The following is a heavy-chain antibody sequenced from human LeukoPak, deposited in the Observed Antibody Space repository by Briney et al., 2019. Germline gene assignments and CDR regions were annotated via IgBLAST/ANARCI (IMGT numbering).Heavy chain of an antibody. J-gene: IGHJ4*02. CDR1: GGSISSGIYY. Sequence: SETLSLTCTVSGGSISSGIYYWSWIRQPAGKGLEWIGRIYISGSTNYNPSLKSRVTISVDTSKNQFSLKLSSVTAADTAVYYCAREFDSSGYYLYAIDYWGQGTLVTVSS. V-gene: IGHV4-61*02. D-gene: IGHD3-22*01. CDR3: AREFDSSGYYLYAIDY. CDR2: IYISGST.